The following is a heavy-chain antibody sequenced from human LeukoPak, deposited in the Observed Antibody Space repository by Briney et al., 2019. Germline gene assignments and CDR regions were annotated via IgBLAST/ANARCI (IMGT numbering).Heavy chain of an antibody. CDR3: ARRSSSWRSPPDY. CDR2: INHSGGT. J-gene: IGHJ4*02. CDR1: GGSFSGYY. Sequence: SETLSLTCAVYGGSFSGYYWSWIRQPPGKGLEWIGEINHSGGTNYNPSLKSRVTISVDTSKNQFSLKLSSVTAADTAVYYCARRSSSWRSPPDYWGQGTLVTVSS. D-gene: IGHD6-13*01. V-gene: IGHV4-34*01.